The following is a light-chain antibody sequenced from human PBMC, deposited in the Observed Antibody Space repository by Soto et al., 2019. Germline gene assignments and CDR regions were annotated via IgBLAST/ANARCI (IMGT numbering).Light chain of an antibody. Sequence: DIQMTQSPSTLSAFVGDRVTITCRASQSIDSWLAWYQQKPGKAPKLLIYRASSLESGLPSRFRGSGSGTDFTLTISSLKPDDFATYYCQQYHSYSTFGQGTKLEIK. J-gene: IGKJ1*01. CDR2: RAS. CDR3: QQYHSYST. CDR1: QSIDSW. V-gene: IGKV1-5*03.